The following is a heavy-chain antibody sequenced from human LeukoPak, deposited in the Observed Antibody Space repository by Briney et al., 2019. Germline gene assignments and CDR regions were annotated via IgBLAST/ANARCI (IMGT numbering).Heavy chain of an antibody. J-gene: IGHJ6*02. CDR2: LHGSAAI. Sequence: SETLSLTCDIFGDSISDYYLSWIRQPAGKGLEWIGRLHGSAAIKYNPSLRSRLGLSGGTSKNQFSLKLTSVTAADTAVYYCAREARLASAAGLDVWGQGTMVTVS. V-gene: IGHV4-4*07. D-gene: IGHD5-12*01. CDR1: GDSISDYY. CDR3: AREARLASAAGLDV.